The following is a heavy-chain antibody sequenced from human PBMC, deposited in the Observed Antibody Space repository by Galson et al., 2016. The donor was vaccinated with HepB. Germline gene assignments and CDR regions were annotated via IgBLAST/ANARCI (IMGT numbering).Heavy chain of an antibody. V-gene: IGHV2-70*01. CDR1: GFSLSTSGMC. D-gene: IGHD3-22*01. CDR2: IDWDDDK. CDR3: ARIVHYSDSVRAFDI. Sequence: PALVKPTQTLTLTCTFSGFSLSTSGMCVSWIRQPPGKALECLALIDWDDDKYYSTSLKTRLTISKDNSKNQVVLTMTNRDPVDTATYYCARIVHYSDSVRAFDIWGQGTMVTVSS. J-gene: IGHJ3*02.